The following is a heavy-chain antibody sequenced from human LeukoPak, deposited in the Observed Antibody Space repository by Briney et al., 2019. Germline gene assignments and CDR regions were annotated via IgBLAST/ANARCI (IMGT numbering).Heavy chain of an antibody. CDR1: GFIFSDYY. CDR2: ISTSSTTI. V-gene: IGHV3-11*04. Sequence: PGGSLRLSCAASGFIFSDYYMSWIRQAPGKGLEWVSYISTSSTTIYYADSVKGRFTISRDNAKNSLYLQMNSLRAEDTAVYYCARDKYYYDSSGGGYYFDYWGQGTLVTVSS. CDR3: ARDKYYYDSSGGGYYFDY. D-gene: IGHD3-22*01. J-gene: IGHJ4*02.